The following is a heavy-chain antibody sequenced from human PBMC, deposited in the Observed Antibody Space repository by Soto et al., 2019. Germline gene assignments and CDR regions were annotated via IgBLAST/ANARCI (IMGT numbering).Heavy chain of an antibody. D-gene: IGHD2-21*02. Sequence: QIQVVQSGPEVKSPGTSVKVSCKTSGFSFSNSAVQWVRQARGQSLEWIGWIIVGSGQTKSAQNIQERLTITRDISTSTVYMELSNLNSEDTAVYYCAAELYERVDCCHFDYWGQGTLVTVSS. J-gene: IGHJ4*02. V-gene: IGHV1-58*01. CDR1: GFSFSNSA. CDR3: AAELYERVDCCHFDY. CDR2: IIVGSGQT.